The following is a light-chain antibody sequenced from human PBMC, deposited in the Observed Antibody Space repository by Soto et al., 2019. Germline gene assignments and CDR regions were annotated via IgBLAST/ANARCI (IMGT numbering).Light chain of an antibody. Sequence: DIVMTQSPDSLAVSLGERATINCKSSQSVLYSSNNKNYLAWYQQKPGQPPKLLIYWASTRESGVPDRFSGSGSGTDFTLTISSLQAEDVAVYYSKQYYSTPWTFGQGTKVEIK. CDR2: WAS. CDR1: QSVLYSSNNKNY. J-gene: IGKJ1*01. V-gene: IGKV4-1*01. CDR3: KQYYSTPWT.